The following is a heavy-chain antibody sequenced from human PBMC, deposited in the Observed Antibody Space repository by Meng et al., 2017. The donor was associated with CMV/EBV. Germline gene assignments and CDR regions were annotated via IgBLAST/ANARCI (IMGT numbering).Heavy chain of an antibody. V-gene: IGHV1-2*02. CDR3: ARVVPAAIGTIDY. CDR2: INPNSGGT. J-gene: IGHJ4*02. Sequence: ASVKVSCKASGYTFTGYYMHWVRQAPGQGLEWMGWINPNSGGTNYAQKFQGRVTMTRGTSISTAYMELSRLRSDDTAVYYCARVVPAAIGTIDYWGQGTLVTVSS. D-gene: IGHD2-2*01. CDR1: GYTFTGYY.